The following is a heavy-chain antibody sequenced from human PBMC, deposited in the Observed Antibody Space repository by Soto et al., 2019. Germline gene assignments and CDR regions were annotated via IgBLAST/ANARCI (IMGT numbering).Heavy chain of an antibody. Sequence: QDHLVQSGPEVKRPRASVRISCKTSGFTFTDYSLHWVRQAPGQGLEWMGRIDIGNGNRKYSQDLQGRVTITSDTSASTAYMDLNSIKFEDTAVYYCATEGRSGWYDYWGQGTLVTVSS. J-gene: IGHJ4*02. V-gene: IGHV1-3*04. CDR1: GFTFTDYS. D-gene: IGHD6-19*01. CDR2: IDIGNGNR. CDR3: ATEGRSGWYDY.